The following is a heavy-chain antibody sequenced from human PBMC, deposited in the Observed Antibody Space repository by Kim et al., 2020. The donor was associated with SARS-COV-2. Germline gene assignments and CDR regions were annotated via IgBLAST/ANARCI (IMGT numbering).Heavy chain of an antibody. V-gene: IGHV1-46*01. CDR2: INPGVGST. CDR3: AKGHATYYDSGSFRLLH. CDR1: GYTFSNYY. J-gene: IGHJ4*02. Sequence: ASVKVSCKASGYTFSNYYIHWVRQAPGQGLEWMAFINPGVGSTSYAQKLQGRVTATRDTSTSTLYMELSSLRSDDTAVYYCAKGHATYYDSGSFRLLHWGQGTPVAVSS. D-gene: IGHD3-22*01.